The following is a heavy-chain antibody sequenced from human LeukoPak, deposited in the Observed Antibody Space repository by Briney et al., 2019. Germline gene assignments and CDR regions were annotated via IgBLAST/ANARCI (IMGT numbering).Heavy chain of an antibody. Sequence: ASVKVSCKATGYTFISYGISWVRQAPGQGLEWMGWISAHSGKTQSAQKLQGRVTLTTDPFTSTAYMELTSLKSDDTAIYFCARDDSVGTTKARLVDYWGQGTLVIVSS. CDR2: ISAHSGKT. CDR1: GYTFISYG. CDR3: ARDDSVGTTKARLVDY. V-gene: IGHV1-18*01. J-gene: IGHJ4*02. D-gene: IGHD1-26*01.